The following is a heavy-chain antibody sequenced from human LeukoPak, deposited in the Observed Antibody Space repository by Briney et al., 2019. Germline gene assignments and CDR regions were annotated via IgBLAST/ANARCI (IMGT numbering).Heavy chain of an antibody. CDR2: TYYSGST. V-gene: IGHV4-59*08. CDR1: GGSISSYY. Sequence: SETLSLTCTVSGGSISSYYWSWIRQPPGKGLECIGYTYYSGSTNYNPSLKSRVTISVDTSKNQFSLKLSSVTTADTAVYYCARHRPTVVTLDCWGQGTLVTVSS. D-gene: IGHD4-23*01. J-gene: IGHJ4*02. CDR3: ARHRPTVVTLDC.